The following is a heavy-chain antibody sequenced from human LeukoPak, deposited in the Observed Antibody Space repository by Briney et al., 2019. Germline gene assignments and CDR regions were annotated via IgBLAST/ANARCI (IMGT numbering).Heavy chain of an antibody. CDR2: IFYSGAT. CDR3: ATLHEYSSSSDY. D-gene: IGHD6-6*01. Sequence: PSETLSLTCTVSGDSISSYHWSWIRQPPGKRPEWLGYIFYSGATSYNPSLKSRVTISVDRSKNQFSLKLSSVTAADTAVYYCATLHEYSSSSDYWGQGTLVTVSS. CDR1: GDSISSYH. J-gene: IGHJ4*02. V-gene: IGHV4-59*12.